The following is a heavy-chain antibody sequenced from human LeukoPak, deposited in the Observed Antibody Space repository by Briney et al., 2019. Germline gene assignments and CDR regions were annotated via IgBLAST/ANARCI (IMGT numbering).Heavy chain of an antibody. J-gene: IGHJ6*03. V-gene: IGHV4-59*02. CDR3: ARATYDYVWGTYRPTKDYYFYMDV. Sequence: SETLSLTCSVSGNSVTNYYWSWIRQPPGKGLEWIGYIYYSGGTNSNPSLKSRVTISVDTSKNQFFLNLTSVTTADTAVYYCARATYDYVWGTYRPTKDYYFYMDVWGKGTPVTVSS. CDR1: GNSVTNYY. D-gene: IGHD3-16*02. CDR2: IYYSGGT.